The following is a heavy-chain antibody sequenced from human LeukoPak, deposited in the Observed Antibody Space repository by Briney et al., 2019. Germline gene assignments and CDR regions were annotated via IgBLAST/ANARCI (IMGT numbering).Heavy chain of an antibody. CDR1: GGXFSSYA. CDR3: AREHYYDSSGYYY. V-gene: IGHV1-69*13. D-gene: IGHD3-22*01. CDR2: IIPIFGTA. J-gene: IGHJ4*02. Sequence: SVKVSCMASGGXFSSYAMSWVRQAPGQGLEWLGGIIPIFGTANYAQKFQGRVTITADESTSTAYMELSSLRSEDTAVYYCAREHYYDSSGYYYWGQGTLVTVSS.